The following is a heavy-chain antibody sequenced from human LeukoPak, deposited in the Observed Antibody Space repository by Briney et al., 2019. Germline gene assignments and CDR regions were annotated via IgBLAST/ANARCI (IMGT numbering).Heavy chain of an antibody. Sequence: LQSLCLTRAFSVDPIYSGGSYCGSSPQPPGRGLGRNGYIYYRESTYYNPPLKSRVTISVDTSKNQFSLKLSSVTAADTAVYYCATWRFGELYGAFDTWGQGTMVTVSS. D-gene: IGHD3-10*01. V-gene: IGHV4-31*11. CDR1: VDPIYSGGSY. CDR2: IYYREST. J-gene: IGHJ3*02. CDR3: ATWRFGELYGAFDT.